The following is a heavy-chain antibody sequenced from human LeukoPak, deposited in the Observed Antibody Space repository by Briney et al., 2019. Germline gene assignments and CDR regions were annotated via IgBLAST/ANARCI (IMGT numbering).Heavy chain of an antibody. D-gene: IGHD3-3*01. CDR2: ISGSGGSS. Sequence: GGSLRLSRAASGFTSSSCAMSWVRQAPGKGLEWVSAISGSGGSSYYADSVKGRFTISRDNSKNTLYLQMNSLRAEDTAVYYCAKAWYDFWSGYYLDYWGQGTLVTVSS. J-gene: IGHJ4*02. V-gene: IGHV3-23*01. CDR1: GFTSSSCA. CDR3: AKAWYDFWSGYYLDY.